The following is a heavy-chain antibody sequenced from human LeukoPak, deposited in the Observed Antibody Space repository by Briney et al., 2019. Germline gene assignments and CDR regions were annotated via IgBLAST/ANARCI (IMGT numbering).Heavy chain of an antibody. V-gene: IGHV4-61*02. J-gene: IGHJ4*02. Sequence: SETLSLTCTVSGASINSNEFYWSWVGPPPGKGLVWIGRSYFTGRTNYNPSLKTRVTISVDTSKNHFSLQLSSVTAADTAVYHCARVNRYSGAFFIWGQGTLVIVSS. CDR1: GASINSNEFY. CDR3: ARVNRYSGAFFI. D-gene: IGHD5-12*01. CDR2: SYFTGRT.